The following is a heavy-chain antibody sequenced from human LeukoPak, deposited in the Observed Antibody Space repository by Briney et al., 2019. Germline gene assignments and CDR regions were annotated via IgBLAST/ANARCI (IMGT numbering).Heavy chain of an antibody. CDR1: GFTFSNYW. J-gene: IGHJ6*03. Sequence: PGGSLRLSCAASGFTFSNYWMSWVRQAPGKGLEWVANINKDGSEKYYVDSVKGRFTISRDNSKNTLYLQMNSLRAEDTAVFYCAKHAVAGTSAMDVWGKGTTVTVSS. D-gene: IGHD6-19*01. CDR3: AKHAVAGTSAMDV. CDR2: INKDGSEK. V-gene: IGHV3-7*03.